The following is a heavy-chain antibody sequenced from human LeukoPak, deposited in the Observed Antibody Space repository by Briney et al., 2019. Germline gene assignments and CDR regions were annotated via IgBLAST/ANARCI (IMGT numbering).Heavy chain of an antibody. J-gene: IGHJ4*02. CDR2: IYHSGST. CDR3: ARVGDYFDY. V-gene: IGHV4-38-2*02. D-gene: IGHD3-10*01. Sequence: SETLSLTCTVSGYSISSGYYWGWIRQPPGKGLEWIGSIYHSGSTYYNPSLKSRVTISVDASKNQFSLKLSSVTAADTAVYYCARVGDYFDYWGQGTLVTVSS. CDR1: GYSISSGYY.